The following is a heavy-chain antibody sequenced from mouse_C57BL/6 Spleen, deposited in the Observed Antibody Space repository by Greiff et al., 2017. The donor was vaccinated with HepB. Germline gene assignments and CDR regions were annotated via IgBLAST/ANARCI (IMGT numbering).Heavy chain of an antibody. V-gene: IGHV1-81*01. Sequence: QVQLKESGAELARPGASVKLSCKASGYTFTSYGISWVKQRTGQGLEWIGEIYPRSGNTYYNEKFKGKATLTADKSSSTAYMELRSLTSEDSAVYFCARDHYGSSRFAYWGQGTLVTVSA. J-gene: IGHJ3*01. D-gene: IGHD1-1*01. CDR2: IYPRSGNT. CDR3: ARDHYGSSRFAY. CDR1: GYTFTSYG.